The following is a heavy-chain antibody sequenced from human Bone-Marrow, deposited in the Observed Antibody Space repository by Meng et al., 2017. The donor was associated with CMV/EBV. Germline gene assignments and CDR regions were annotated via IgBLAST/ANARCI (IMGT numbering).Heavy chain of an antibody. Sequence: GESLKISCVGSGFIFGSYSIHWVRQPPGKGLEWVAVMSYDGTEENYADSVKGRFTISRDNSKNTVYLQMNSLGDEDTALYYCVRVGDTVVTTGWLYSWAQGSPVTVSS. J-gene: IGHJ5*01. CDR2: MSYDGTEE. D-gene: IGHD5-18*01. CDR3: VRVGDTVVTTGWLYS. CDR1: GFIFGSYS. V-gene: IGHV3-30-3*01.